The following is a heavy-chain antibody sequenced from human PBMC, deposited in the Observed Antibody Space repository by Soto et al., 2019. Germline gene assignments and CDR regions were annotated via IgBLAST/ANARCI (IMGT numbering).Heavy chain of an antibody. CDR1: GFTFSSYV. CDR2: ISYDGSNK. CDR3: ARGFPQYDFWSGYYSSENYGMDV. Sequence: QVQLVESGGGVVQPGRSLRLSCAASGFTFSSYVMHWVRQAPGKGLEWVAVISYDGSNKYYADSVKGRFTISRDNSKNTLYLQMNSLRAEDTAVYYCARGFPQYDFWSGYYSSENYGMDVWGQGTTVTVSS. D-gene: IGHD3-3*01. V-gene: IGHV3-30-3*01. J-gene: IGHJ6*02.